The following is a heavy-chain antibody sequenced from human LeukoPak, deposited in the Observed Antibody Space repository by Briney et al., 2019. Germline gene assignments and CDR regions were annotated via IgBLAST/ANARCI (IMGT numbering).Heavy chain of an antibody. CDR2: FYSTGST. CDR1: GGSITSGTSY. Sequence: PSETLSLTRTVSGGSITSGTSYWGWVRQPPGRGLEWIGTFYSTGSTHYNPSLRNRVTISVDTSKNQFSLRLSSVTAADTAIYYCAREGRDYYDRSGYSPDYWGQGTLVTVSS. D-gene: IGHD3-22*01. CDR3: AREGRDYYDRSGYSPDY. J-gene: IGHJ4*02. V-gene: IGHV4-39*07.